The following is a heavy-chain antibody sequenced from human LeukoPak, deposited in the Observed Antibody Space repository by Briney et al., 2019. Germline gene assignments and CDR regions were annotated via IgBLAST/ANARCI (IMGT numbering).Heavy chain of an antibody. Sequence: SETLSLTCTVSGGSISSYYWSWIRQPAGKGLEWIGRIYTSGSTNYNPSLKSRVTMSVDTSKNQFSLRLNSVTAADTAVFYCARRPHNWGFDYWGQGILVTVSS. V-gene: IGHV4-4*07. CDR1: GGSISSYY. CDR2: IYTSGST. J-gene: IGHJ4*02. D-gene: IGHD7-27*01. CDR3: ARRPHNWGFDY.